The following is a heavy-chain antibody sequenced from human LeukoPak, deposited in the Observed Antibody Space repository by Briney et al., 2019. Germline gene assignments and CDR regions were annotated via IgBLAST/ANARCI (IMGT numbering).Heavy chain of an antibody. CDR2: INPNSGGT. J-gene: IGHJ4*02. CDR1: GYTFTGYY. D-gene: IGHD3-16*02. V-gene: IGHV1-2*02. Sequence: ASVKVSCKASGYTFTGYYMHWVRQAPGQGLEWMGWINPNSGGTNYAQKFQGRVTMTRDTSISTAYMELSRLRSDDTAVYYCAKNLLQTSYYDYVWGSYRLIFDYWGQGTLVTVSS. CDR3: AKNLLQTSYYDYVWGSYRLIFDY.